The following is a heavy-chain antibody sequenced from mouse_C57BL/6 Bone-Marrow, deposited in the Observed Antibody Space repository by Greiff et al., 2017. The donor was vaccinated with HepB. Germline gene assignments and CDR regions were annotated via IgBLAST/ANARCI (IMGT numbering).Heavy chain of an antibody. CDR3: AREGGYVDY. D-gene: IGHD2-2*01. Sequence: VQLQQSGPELVKPGASVKISCKASGYSFTGYYMNWVKQSPEKSLEWIGEINPSTGGTTYNQKFKAKATLTVDKSSSTAYMQLKGLTSEDSAVYYCAREGGYVDYWGQGTTLTVSS. V-gene: IGHV1-42*01. CDR1: GYSFTGYY. J-gene: IGHJ2*01. CDR2: INPSTGGT.